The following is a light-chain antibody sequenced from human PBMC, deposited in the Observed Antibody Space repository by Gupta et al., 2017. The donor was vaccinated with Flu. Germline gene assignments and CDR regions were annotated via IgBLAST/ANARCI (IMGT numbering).Light chain of an antibody. Sequence: KVTISCSGASSNLGKTYVAWYQHLPGTAPKVVIYDEQERPSGIPDRISDSKSATSATLDINGLQIEDEGDYYCATWDTSLSLWLFGGGTKLTVL. CDR3: ATWDTSLSLWL. J-gene: IGLJ3*02. V-gene: IGLV1-51*02. CDR1: SSNLGKTY. CDR2: DEQ.